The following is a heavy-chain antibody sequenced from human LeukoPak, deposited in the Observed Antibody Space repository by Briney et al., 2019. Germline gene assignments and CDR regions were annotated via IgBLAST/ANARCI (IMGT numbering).Heavy chain of an antibody. V-gene: IGHV1-2*04. J-gene: IGHJ4*02. CDR1: GYTFTEYY. Sequence: WASVKVSCKASGYTFTEYYMHWVRQAPGQGLEWMGWINPNSGDTNYAQKFQGWVTMTRDTSISTAYMELSSLRSEDTAVYYCARSDGYKSLRLVYWGQGTLVTVSS. CDR2: INPNSGDT. CDR3: ARSDGYKSLRLVY. D-gene: IGHD5-24*01.